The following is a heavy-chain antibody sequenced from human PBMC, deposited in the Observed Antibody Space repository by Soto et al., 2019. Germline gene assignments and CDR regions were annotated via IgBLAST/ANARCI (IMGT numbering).Heavy chain of an antibody. CDR3: ARVSYFDSGGFFYYFDY. CDR1: GYSISSGYY. J-gene: IGHJ4*02. V-gene: IGHV4-38-2*01. D-gene: IGHD3-22*01. CDR2: MYHSGNT. Sequence: NPSETLSLTCAVSGYSISSGYYWGWIRQPPGKGLQWIGNMYHSGNTYYNPSLKSRVTISVDTSKNQFSLKLRSVTAADEAVYYCARVSYFDSGGFFYYFDYWGQGTLVTVSS.